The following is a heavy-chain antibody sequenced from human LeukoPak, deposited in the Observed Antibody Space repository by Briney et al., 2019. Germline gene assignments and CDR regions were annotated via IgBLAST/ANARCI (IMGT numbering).Heavy chain of an antibody. Sequence: SEIVSLTCTVSGDSVSSDYYWSSIRQPPGKGLEWIGYMSYSGSTNYNPSLKTRVTISVDTSKNQFSLRLSSVTAADTAVYYCARLRLGATDFDYWGHGSLVTVSS. V-gene: IGHV4-61*01. J-gene: IGHJ4*01. CDR2: MSYSGST. CDR1: GDSVSSDYY. D-gene: IGHD1-26*01. CDR3: ARLRLGATDFDY.